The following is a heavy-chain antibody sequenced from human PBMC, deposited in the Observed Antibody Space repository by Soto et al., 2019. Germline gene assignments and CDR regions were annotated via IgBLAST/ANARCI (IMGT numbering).Heavy chain of an antibody. Sequence: GASVKVSCKASGYTFTGYYMHWVRQAPGQGLEYMGWINPNSGGTNYAQKFQGRVTMTRDTSISTAYMELSRLRSDDTAVYYCVREDCTNGICSTEGGNWFDHWGQGTLVTVS. V-gene: IGHV1-2*02. CDR1: GYTFTGYY. CDR3: VREDCTNGICSTEGGNWFDH. J-gene: IGHJ5*02. CDR2: INPNSGGT. D-gene: IGHD2-8*01.